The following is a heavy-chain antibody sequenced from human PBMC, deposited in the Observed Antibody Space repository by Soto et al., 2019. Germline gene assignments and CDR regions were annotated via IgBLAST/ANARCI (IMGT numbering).Heavy chain of an antibody. Sequence: SVKVSCKASGGTFSSYAISWVRQAPGQGLEWMGGIIPIFGTANYAQKFQGRVTITADESTSTAYMELSSLRSEDTAVYYCARVITISGVVHYYGMDVWGQGTTVTVYS. D-gene: IGHD3-3*01. CDR2: IIPIFGTA. J-gene: IGHJ6*02. CDR3: ARVITISGVVHYYGMDV. CDR1: GGTFSSYA. V-gene: IGHV1-69*13.